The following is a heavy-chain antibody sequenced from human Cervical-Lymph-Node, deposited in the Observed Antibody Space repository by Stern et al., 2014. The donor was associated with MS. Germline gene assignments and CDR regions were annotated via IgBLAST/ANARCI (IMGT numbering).Heavy chain of an antibody. V-gene: IGHV3-73*02. CDR1: GFTFSDSA. J-gene: IGHJ4*02. CDR2: ITPKTNTYAT. CDR3: IRQAPGDDRDY. Sequence: EVQLVESGGGLAQPGGSLKLSCAASGFTFSDSAMHWVRQASGKGLEWIGRITPKTNTYATTYAASVTGRFTISKVDSKNQAHLKINSHKTEDTAVYYCIRQAPGDDRDYWGQGTLVTVSS. D-gene: IGHD2-21*02.